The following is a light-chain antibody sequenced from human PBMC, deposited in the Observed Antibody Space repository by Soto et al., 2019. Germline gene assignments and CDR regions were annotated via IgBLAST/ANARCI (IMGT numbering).Light chain of an antibody. CDR3: QQRSSWPIT. Sequence: EIVMTQSPATLSVSPGERATLSCRASQSVSSNLAWYQQKPGQAPRLLINDASRRATGIPDRFSGSESGADFTLTISSLEPEDFAVYYCQQRSSWPITFGQGTRLEI. CDR2: DAS. J-gene: IGKJ5*01. V-gene: IGKV3-11*01. CDR1: QSVSSN.